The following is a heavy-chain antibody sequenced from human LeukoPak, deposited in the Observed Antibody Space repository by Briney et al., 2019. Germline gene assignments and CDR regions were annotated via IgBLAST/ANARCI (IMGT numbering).Heavy chain of an antibody. J-gene: IGHJ4*02. CDR3: ARDDSSSSMFDY. Sequence: SQTLSLTCTVSGGSISSGSYYWSWIPQPAGKGLEWIGRFYSNRSTNYNPSLKSRVTISVDTSKNQFSLKLSSVTAADTAVYYCARDDSSSSMFDYWGQGTLVTVSS. CDR2: FYSNRST. V-gene: IGHV4-61*02. CDR1: GGSISSGSYY. D-gene: IGHD6-6*01.